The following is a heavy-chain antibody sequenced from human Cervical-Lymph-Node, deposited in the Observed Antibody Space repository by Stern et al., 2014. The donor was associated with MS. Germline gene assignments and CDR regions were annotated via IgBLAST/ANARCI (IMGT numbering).Heavy chain of an antibody. Sequence: EMQLVESGGGLVKPGRSLRLSCTASGFTFGDYAMSWFRQAPGKGLEWVGFIRSKAYGGTTEYAASVQGRFTISRDDSKSIAYLQMNSLKTEDTAVYYCTTSIFGVVALGWFDPWGQGTLVTVSS. CDR1: GFTFGDYA. V-gene: IGHV3-49*05. CDR2: IRSKAYGGTT. J-gene: IGHJ5*02. D-gene: IGHD3-3*01. CDR3: TTSIFGVVALGWFDP.